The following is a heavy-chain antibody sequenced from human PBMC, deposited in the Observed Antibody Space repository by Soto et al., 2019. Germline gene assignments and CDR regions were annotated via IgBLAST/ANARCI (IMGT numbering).Heavy chain of an antibody. Sequence: PGESLKISCKGSGYSFTSYWIGWVRQMPGKGLEWMGIIYPGDSDTRYSPSFQGQVTISADKSISTAYLQWSSLKASDTAMYYWASRGGYYGSPPDYYGMDVWGQGTTVTVSS. CDR1: GYSFTSYW. CDR3: ASRGGYYGSPPDYYGMDV. D-gene: IGHD3-10*01. V-gene: IGHV5-51*01. CDR2: IYPGDSDT. J-gene: IGHJ6*02.